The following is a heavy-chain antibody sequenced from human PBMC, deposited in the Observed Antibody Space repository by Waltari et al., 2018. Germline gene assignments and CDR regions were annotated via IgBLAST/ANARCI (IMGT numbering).Heavy chain of an antibody. V-gene: IGHV3-53*01. CDR2: IYSGGDT. J-gene: IGHJ3*02. D-gene: IGHD7-27*01. CDR1: GFTVSNNY. Sequence: EVQLVESGGGLIQPGGSLRLSCEVSGFTVSNNYIGWVRQAPGQGLEWVSVIYSGGDTDDADAVRGRFTISRDNSKNTLYLQMNSLRVEDTALYYCATWTGGSLGAFDNWGQGTMVTVSS. CDR3: ATWTGGSLGAFDN.